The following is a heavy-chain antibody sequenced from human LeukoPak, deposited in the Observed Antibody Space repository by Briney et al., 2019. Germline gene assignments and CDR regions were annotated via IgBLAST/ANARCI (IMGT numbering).Heavy chain of an antibody. J-gene: IGHJ4*02. V-gene: IGHV3-66*01. CDR3: ARDGGSHYFDY. D-gene: IGHD1-26*01. Sequence: PGGSLRLSCAASGFTFSSYAMSWVRQAPGKGLEWVSVIYSGGSTYYADSVKGRFTISRDNSKNTLYLQMNSLRAEDTAVYYCARDGGSHYFDYWGQGTLVTVSS. CDR1: GFTFSSYA. CDR2: IYSGGST.